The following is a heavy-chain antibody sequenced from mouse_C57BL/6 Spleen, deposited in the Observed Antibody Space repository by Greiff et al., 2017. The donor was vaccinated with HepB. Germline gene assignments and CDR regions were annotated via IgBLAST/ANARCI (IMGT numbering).Heavy chain of an antibody. V-gene: IGHV3-6*01. CDR2: ISYDGSN. Sequence: EVQLVESGPGLVKPSQSLSLTCSVTGYSITSGYYWNWIRQFPGNKLEWMGYISYDGSNNYNPSLKNRISITRDTSKNQFFLKLNSVTTEDTATYYCAREYYDYDGYFDVWGTGTTVTVSS. CDR3: AREYYDYDGYFDV. D-gene: IGHD2-4*01. J-gene: IGHJ1*03. CDR1: GYSITSGYY.